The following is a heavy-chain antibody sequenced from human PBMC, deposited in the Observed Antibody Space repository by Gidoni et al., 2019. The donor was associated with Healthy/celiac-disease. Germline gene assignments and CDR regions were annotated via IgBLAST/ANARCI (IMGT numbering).Heavy chain of an antibody. CDR2: IKSKTDGWTT. D-gene: IGHD6-13*01. CDR1: GFTFSNAW. Sequence: EVQLVESGGGLVKPGGSLRLSCAASGFTFSNAWMSWVRQAPGKGLGWVCRIKSKTDGWTTDYAAPVKGRFTISRDDSKNTLYLQMNSLKTEDTAVYYCTAAAGPLGYYFDYWGQGTLVTVSS. J-gene: IGHJ4*02. V-gene: IGHV3-15*01. CDR3: TAAAGPLGYYFDY.